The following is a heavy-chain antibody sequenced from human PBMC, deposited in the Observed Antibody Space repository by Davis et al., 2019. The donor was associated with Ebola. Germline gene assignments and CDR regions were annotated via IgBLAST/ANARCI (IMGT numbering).Heavy chain of an antibody. CDR2: IYSGGST. D-gene: IGHD2-15*01. V-gene: IGHV3-53*04. CDR1: GFTVSSNY. J-gene: IGHJ6*02. CDR3: ARDSREIYCSGGSCYYYYYGMDV. Sequence: GESLKISCAASGFTVSSNYMSWVRQAPGKGLEWVSVIYSGGSTYYADSVKGRFTISRHNSKNTLYLQMNSLRAEDTAVYYCARDSREIYCSGGSCYYYYYGMDVWGQGTTVTVSS.